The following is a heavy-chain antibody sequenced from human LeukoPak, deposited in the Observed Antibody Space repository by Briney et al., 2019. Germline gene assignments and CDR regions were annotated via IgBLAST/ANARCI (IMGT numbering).Heavy chain of an antibody. D-gene: IGHD5-18*01. J-gene: IGHJ4*02. V-gene: IGHV3-30*02. CDR3: AKDRVGYSFGYSFGY. Sequence: HPGGSLRLSCAASGFTFSSYGMHWVRQAPGKGLEGVTFIRYDGSNKYYTDSVKGRFTISRDNSKNTLFLQMNGLRAEDTAVYSCAKDRVGYSFGYSFGYWGQGTLVTVSS. CDR2: IRYDGSNK. CDR1: GFTFSSYG.